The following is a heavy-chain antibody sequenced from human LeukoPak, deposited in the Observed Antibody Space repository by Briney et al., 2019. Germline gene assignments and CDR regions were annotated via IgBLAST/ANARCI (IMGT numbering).Heavy chain of an antibody. CDR1: VGPFSDFY. D-gene: IGHD2-15*01. CDR2: INHSGST. V-gene: IGHV4-34*01. CDR3: ARVRQYHLYCCGGSCPQALDY. J-gene: IGHJ4*02. Sequence: SETLSLTCAVYVGPFSDFYWSWIRKPPGKGLEGIGEINHSGSTNYNPSLKSRVTISVDTSKSQFSLRLSSVTAADTAVYYCARVRQYHLYCCGGSCPQALDYWGQGTLVIVSS.